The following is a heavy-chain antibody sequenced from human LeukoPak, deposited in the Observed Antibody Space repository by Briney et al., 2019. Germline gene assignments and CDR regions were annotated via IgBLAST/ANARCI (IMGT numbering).Heavy chain of an antibody. CDR1: GGSFSAYY. J-gene: IGHJ4*02. CDR2: INHSGST. V-gene: IGHV4-34*01. D-gene: IGHD3-22*01. CDR3: ARRGVYYDSSGYHYYFDY. Sequence: SETLSLTCAVYGGSFSAYYWSWIRQPPGKGLEWIGEINHSGSTNYNPSLKSLVTISVDTSKNQFSLKLSSVTAADTAVYYCARRGVYYDSSGYHYYFDYWGQGTLVTVSS.